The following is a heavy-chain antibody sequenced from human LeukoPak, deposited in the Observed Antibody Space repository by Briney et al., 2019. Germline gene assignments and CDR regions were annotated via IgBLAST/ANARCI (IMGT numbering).Heavy chain of an antibody. CDR2: INPNSGAT. Sequence: ASVKVSCKASGYTFTGYYMHWVRQAPGQGLEWMGWINPNSGATTYAQKFQGRVTMTRDTSISTAYMELSRLRSDDTAVYYCARDGRDYGDYDWFDPWGQGTLVTVSS. D-gene: IGHD4-17*01. J-gene: IGHJ5*02. CDR3: ARDGRDYGDYDWFDP. CDR1: GYTFTGYY. V-gene: IGHV1-2*02.